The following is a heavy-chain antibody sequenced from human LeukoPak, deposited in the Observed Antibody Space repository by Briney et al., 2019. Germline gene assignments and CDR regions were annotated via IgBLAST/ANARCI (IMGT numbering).Heavy chain of an antibody. D-gene: IGHD6-13*01. J-gene: IGHJ4*02. CDR2: ISRTGNSI. CDR1: GFTFSRSW. Sequence: GGSLRLSCAASGFTFSRSWMHWVRQAPGKGLEWISYISRTGNSIYYADSVKGRFTISRDSAKNSLYLQMNSLRAEDTAVYYCARGPYSSNWYVDYWGQGTLVTVAS. V-gene: IGHV3-48*03. CDR3: ARGPYSSNWYVDY.